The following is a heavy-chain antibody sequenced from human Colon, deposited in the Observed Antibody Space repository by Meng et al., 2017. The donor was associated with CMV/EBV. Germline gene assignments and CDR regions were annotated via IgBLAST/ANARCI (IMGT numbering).Heavy chain of an antibody. D-gene: IGHD3-9*01. Sequence: ALRLSCAASGFTFDDFVMHWVRQVPGKGLEWVSGISWDSRSINYAASVRGRFTISRDNAKNSLYLEMNSLRPEDTALYYCARDIGILTGLTSWGQGTLVTVSS. CDR2: ISWDSRSI. J-gene: IGHJ5*02. V-gene: IGHV3-9*01. CDR3: ARDIGILTGLTS. CDR1: GFTFDDFV.